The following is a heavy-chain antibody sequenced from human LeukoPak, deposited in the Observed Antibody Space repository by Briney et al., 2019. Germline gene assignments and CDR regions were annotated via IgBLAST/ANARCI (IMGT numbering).Heavy chain of an antibody. J-gene: IGHJ4*02. D-gene: IGHD3-3*02. CDR2: INQDGSEK. Sequence: GGPLRLSCVASGLTFSNFWMTWVRQAPGEGLEWVASINQDGSEKYYVDSVKGRFIISRDNAKSSLYLQMDSLRAEETAVYHCARGHLWLQNWGQGTLVTVSS. V-gene: IGHV3-7*03. CDR3: ARGHLWLQN. CDR1: GLTFSNFW.